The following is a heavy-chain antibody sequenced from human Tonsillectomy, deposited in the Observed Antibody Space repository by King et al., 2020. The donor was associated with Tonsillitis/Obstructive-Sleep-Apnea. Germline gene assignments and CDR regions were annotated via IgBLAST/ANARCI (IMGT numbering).Heavy chain of an antibody. V-gene: IGHV7-4-1*02. CDR1: GFRFTSYN. CDR2: INTNTGNP. Sequence: QLVQSGSELKKPGASVKVSCKASGFRFTSYNMNWVRQAPGQGLEWMGWINTNTGNPTYAQGFTGRFVFSLDTSVSTTYLQISSLKAEDTAVYYCAVRGYSYDNYFEYWAQGTLVTVSS. J-gene: IGHJ4*02. D-gene: IGHD5-18*01. CDR3: AVRGYSYDNYFEY.